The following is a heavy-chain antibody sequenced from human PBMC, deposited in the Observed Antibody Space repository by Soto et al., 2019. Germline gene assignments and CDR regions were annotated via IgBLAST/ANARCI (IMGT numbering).Heavy chain of an antibody. CDR2: IIPIFGTA. CDR1: GGTFSSYA. D-gene: IGHD3-16*02. V-gene: IGHV1-69*01. CDR3: VYDYVWGSYRYNGWFDP. Sequence: QVQLVQSGAEVTKPGSSVKVSCKASGGTFSSYAISWVRQAPGQGLEWMGGIIPIFGTANYAQKFQGRVTITADESTSTAYMELSSLRSEDTAVYYWVYDYVWGSYRYNGWFDPWGQGTLVTVSS. J-gene: IGHJ5*02.